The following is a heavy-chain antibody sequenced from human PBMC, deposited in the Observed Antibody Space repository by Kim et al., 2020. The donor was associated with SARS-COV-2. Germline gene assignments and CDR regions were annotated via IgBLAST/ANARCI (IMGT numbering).Heavy chain of an antibody. CDR3: ARDPLKNPVSLGYYYYYGMDV. CDR2: IYYSGST. CDR1: GGSISSGGYY. J-gene: IGHJ6*02. Sequence: SETLSLTCTVSGGSISSGGYYWSWIRQHPGKGLEWIGYIYYSGSTYYNPSLKSRVTISVDTSKNQFSLKLSSATAADTAVYYCARDPLKNPVSLGYYYYYGMDVWGQGTTVTVSS. V-gene: IGHV4-31*03.